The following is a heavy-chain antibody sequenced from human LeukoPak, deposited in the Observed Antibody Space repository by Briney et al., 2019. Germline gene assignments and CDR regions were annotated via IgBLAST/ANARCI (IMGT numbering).Heavy chain of an antibody. CDR3: AKGTSLNIFGVVSHYYFDY. V-gene: IGHV3-74*01. Sequence: GGSLRLSCAASGFTFSSYWMHWVRQAPGKGLVWVSRINSDGSSTSYADSVKGRFTISRDNAKNTLYLQMNSLRAEDTAVYYCAKGTSLNIFGVVSHYYFDYWGQGTLVTVSS. J-gene: IGHJ4*02. CDR1: GFTFSSYW. D-gene: IGHD3-3*02. CDR2: INSDGSST.